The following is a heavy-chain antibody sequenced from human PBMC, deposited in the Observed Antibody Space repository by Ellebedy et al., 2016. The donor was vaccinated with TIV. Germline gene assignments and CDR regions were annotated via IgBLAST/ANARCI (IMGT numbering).Heavy chain of an antibody. CDR3: ARVEYVVAATVDY. CDR2: ISSSSSYT. V-gene: IGHV3-21*05. Sequence: GGSLRLSXAASGFTFSSYSMNWVRQAPGKGLEWVSYISSSSSYTNYADSVKGRFTISRDNAKNSLYLQMNSLRAEDTAVYYCARVEYVVAATVDYWGQGTLVTVSS. CDR1: GFTFSSYS. J-gene: IGHJ4*02. D-gene: IGHD2-15*01.